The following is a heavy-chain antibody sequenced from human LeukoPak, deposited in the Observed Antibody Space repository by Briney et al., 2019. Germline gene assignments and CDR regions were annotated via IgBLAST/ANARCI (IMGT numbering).Heavy chain of an antibody. V-gene: IGHV4-59*01. D-gene: IGHD2-2*01. CDR2: IFYNGTT. CDR3: ARGYCSSTTCYKDS. CDR1: GGSFSSYY. J-gene: IGHJ4*02. Sequence: SETLSLTCTVSGGSFSSYYWSWLRQPPGKGLEWLGYIFYNGTTNYNPSLKSRVTISVDTSKNQFSLRLNSVTAADTAIFFCARGYCSSTTCYKDSWGQGTLVTVSS.